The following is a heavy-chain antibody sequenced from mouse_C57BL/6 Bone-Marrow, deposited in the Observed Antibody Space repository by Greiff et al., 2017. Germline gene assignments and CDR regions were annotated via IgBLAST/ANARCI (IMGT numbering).Heavy chain of an antibody. Sequence: EVKLVESGGGLVQSGRSLRLSCATSGFTFSDFYMEWVRQAPGKGLEWIAASRNKANDYTTEYSASVKGRFIVSRDTSQSILYLQMDALRAEDTAIDYCARDAAPIYAMDYWGQGTSVTVSS. CDR1: GFTFSDFY. CDR2: SRNKANDYTT. CDR3: ARDAAPIYAMDY. J-gene: IGHJ4*01. V-gene: IGHV7-1*01.